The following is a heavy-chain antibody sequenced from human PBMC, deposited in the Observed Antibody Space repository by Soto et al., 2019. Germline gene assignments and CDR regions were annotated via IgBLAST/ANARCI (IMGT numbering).Heavy chain of an antibody. J-gene: IGHJ6*03. CDR3: TTVLDILTGYTYYYYMDV. CDR2: IKSKTDGGTT. D-gene: IGHD3-9*01. Sequence: EVQLVESGGGLVKPGGSLRLSCAASGFTFSNAWMSWVRQAPGKGLEWVGRIKSKTDGGTTDYAAPVKGRFTISRDDSKNTLYLQMNSLKTEDTAVYYCTTVLDILTGYTYYYYMDVWGKGTTVTVSS. V-gene: IGHV3-15*01. CDR1: GFTFSNAW.